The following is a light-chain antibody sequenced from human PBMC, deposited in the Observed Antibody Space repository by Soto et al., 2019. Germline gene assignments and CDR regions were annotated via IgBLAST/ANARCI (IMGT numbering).Light chain of an antibody. CDR2: EVS. CDR1: SSDVGGYNY. V-gene: IGLV2-14*01. CDR3: SSYITGTTLGVL. Sequence: QPVLTQPASVSGSPGQSITISCTETSSDVGGYNYVSWYQQHPGKAPKLMIYEVSNRPSGVSNRFSGSKSGNTASLTISGLQAEDEADYYCSSYITGTTLGVLFGGGTKVTVL. J-gene: IGLJ2*01.